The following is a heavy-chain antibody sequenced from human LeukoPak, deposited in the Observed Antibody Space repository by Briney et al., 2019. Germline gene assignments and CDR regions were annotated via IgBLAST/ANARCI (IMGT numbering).Heavy chain of an antibody. J-gene: IGHJ4*02. CDR2: IRFDGSNE. D-gene: IGHD6-13*01. CDR3: ARDSSWGPLDY. Sequence: GGSLRLSCAASGFTFSTYGMHWVRQAPGKGLEWVASIRFDGSNEYYADSVKGQFTISRDNSKNTLYLQMNSLRAEDTAVYYCARDSSWGPLDYWGQGTLVTVSS. V-gene: IGHV3-30*02. CDR1: GFTFSTYG.